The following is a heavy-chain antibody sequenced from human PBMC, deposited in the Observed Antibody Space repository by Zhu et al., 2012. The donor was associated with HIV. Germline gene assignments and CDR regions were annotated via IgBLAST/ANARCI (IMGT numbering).Heavy chain of an antibody. CDR2: IYTSGST. CDR1: GGSISSYY. V-gene: IGHV4-4*09. CDR3: ARGVGADY. D-gene: IGHD3-16*01. Sequence: QVQLQESGPGLVKPSETLSLTCTVSGGSISSYYWSWIRQPPGKGLEWIGYIYTSGSTNYNPSLKSRVTISVDTSKNQFSLKLSSVTAADTAVYYCARGVGADYVGPGTLVTVSS. J-gene: IGHJ4*03.